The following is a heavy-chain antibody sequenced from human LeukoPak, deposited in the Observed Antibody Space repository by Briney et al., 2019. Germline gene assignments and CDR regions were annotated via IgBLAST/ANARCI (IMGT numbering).Heavy chain of an antibody. D-gene: IGHD6-13*01. Sequence: PSETLSLTCTVSGGSISSSSYYWGWIRQPPGKGLEWIGSIYYSGSTYYNPSLKSRVTISVDTSKNQFSLKLSSVTAADTAVYYCATHTPCSSSCFDDWGQGTLVTVSS. CDR3: ATHTPCSSSCFDD. J-gene: IGHJ4*02. V-gene: IGHV4-39*01. CDR2: IYYSGST. CDR1: GGSISSSSYY.